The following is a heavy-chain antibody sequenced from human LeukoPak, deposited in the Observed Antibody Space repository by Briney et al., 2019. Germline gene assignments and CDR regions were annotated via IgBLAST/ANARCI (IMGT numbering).Heavy chain of an antibody. CDR2: INSNSNYM. CDR1: GFXFSYYS. Sequence: GGSLRLSCAASGFXFSYYSINWVRQAPGKGLEWVSSINSNSNYMSYADSVKGRFTISRDNAKNSLYLQMNSLRAEDTAVYYCAKGRLALVAGTSFDYWGQGTLVTVSP. V-gene: IGHV3-21*01. J-gene: IGHJ4*02. CDR3: AKGRLALVAGTSFDY. D-gene: IGHD6-19*01.